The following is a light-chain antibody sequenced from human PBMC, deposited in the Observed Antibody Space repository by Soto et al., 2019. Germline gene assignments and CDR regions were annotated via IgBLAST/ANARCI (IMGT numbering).Light chain of an antibody. J-gene: IGKJ5*01. CDR2: DAS. Sequence: EVVMTQSPATLSVSPGEGATLSCRASQTISTNLAWYQQKPGQGPRLLIYDASTRATGIPARFSGSGSETEFTLTISSLQSEDFAVYYCQQYMNWPTFGQGTRLEIK. V-gene: IGKV3-15*01. CDR3: QQYMNWPT. CDR1: QTISTN.